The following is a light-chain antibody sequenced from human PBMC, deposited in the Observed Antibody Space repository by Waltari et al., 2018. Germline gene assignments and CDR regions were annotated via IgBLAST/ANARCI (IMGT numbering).Light chain of an antibody. CDR2: WAS. V-gene: IGKV4-1*01. CDR1: QSLLHTNNKNY. J-gene: IGKJ2*01. Sequence: DIVVTQSPDSLAVSLGQRATLNCNSSQSLLHTNNKNYLAWYQLRPGQPPKLLIYWASTRESGVPGRFSGSGSGTDFTLTISGLQAEDVAVYYCQQYYSTPNTFGQGTKLEIK. CDR3: QQYYSTPNT.